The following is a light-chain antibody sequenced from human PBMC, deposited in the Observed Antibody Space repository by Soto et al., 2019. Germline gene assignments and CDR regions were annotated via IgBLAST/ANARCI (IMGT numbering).Light chain of an antibody. CDR1: QGIHIH. CDR3: QQSYSTPPDT. CDR2: SAS. J-gene: IGKJ5*01. V-gene: IGKV1-39*01. Sequence: DIPRTQSPSFLSASHRDSLTTTLPASQGIHIHLAWYQQKPGKAPKLQIDSASTLQSLVPPTFSGSGSGTDCPLTIRSLHPEDFATYYCQQSYSTPPDTFGQGTRLE.